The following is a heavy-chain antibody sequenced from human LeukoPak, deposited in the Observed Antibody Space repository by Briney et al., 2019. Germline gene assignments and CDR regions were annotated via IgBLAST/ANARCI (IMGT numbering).Heavy chain of an antibody. Sequence: GESLQISCQGSGSRFTIYWIGWARQLPGKGLEWMGIIYPGDSDTRYSPSFQGQVTISADKSISTAYLQWSSLKASDTAMYYCARQFTGASNTDYWGQGTLVTVSS. CDR1: GSRFTIYW. D-gene: IGHD2-8*02. CDR3: ARQFTGASNTDY. V-gene: IGHV5-51*01. J-gene: IGHJ4*02. CDR2: IYPGDSDT.